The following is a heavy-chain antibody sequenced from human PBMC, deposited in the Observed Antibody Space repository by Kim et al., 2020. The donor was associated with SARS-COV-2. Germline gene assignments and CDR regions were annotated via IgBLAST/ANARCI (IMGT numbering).Heavy chain of an antibody. CDR2: T. Sequence: TDSVDSVKGRFTISRDNAKNSLYLQMSSLGADDTAVYYCARSPATGTTDYWGQGTLVIVSS. J-gene: IGHJ4*02. CDR3: ARSPATGTTDY. V-gene: IGHV3-7*03. D-gene: IGHD1-1*01.